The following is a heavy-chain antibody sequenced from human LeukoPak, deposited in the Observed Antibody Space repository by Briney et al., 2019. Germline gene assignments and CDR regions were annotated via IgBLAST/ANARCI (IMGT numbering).Heavy chain of an antibody. CDR3: TREGRYCGSTSCYVCLDF. D-gene: IGHD2-2*01. CDR1: GFTFSDHY. Sequence: PAGSLRLSCAASGFTFSDHYMDWVRQAPGKGLEWVGRIINKANSYTTEYAASVKGRFTVSREDSKNALYLQMNSLKTEDTAVYYCTREGRYCGSTSCYVCLDFWGQGTLVTVSS. J-gene: IGHJ4*02. V-gene: IGHV3-72*01. CDR2: IINKANSYTT.